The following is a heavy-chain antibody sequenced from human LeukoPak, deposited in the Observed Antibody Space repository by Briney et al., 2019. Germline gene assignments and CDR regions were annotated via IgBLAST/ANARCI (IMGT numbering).Heavy chain of an antibody. CDR2: VYYTGAS. CDR1: GGSISSSSYY. V-gene: IGHV4-39*07. Sequence: PSETLSLTCTVSGGSISSSSYYWGWIRQPPGKGLEWIGSVYYTGASYYNPSLKSRVTISIDTSKNHFSLNLTSVTAADTAVYDCARGAPPQNWGQGALVTVSS. CDR3: ARGAPPQN. J-gene: IGHJ4*02.